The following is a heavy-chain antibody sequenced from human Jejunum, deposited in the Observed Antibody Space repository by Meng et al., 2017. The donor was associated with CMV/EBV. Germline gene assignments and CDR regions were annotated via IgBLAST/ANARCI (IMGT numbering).Heavy chain of an antibody. CDR1: EFTFRNYG. CDR2: IYDGGSST. Sequence: CAASEFTFRNYGMSWVRQAPGKGLEWVSIIYDGGSSTYYADSVKGRFTISRDNSKNTLYLQMNSLRAEDTAIYYCARCSSTSCRYFDYWGQGTLVTVSS. D-gene: IGHD2-2*01. J-gene: IGHJ4*02. V-gene: IGHV3-23*03. CDR3: ARCSSTSCRYFDY.